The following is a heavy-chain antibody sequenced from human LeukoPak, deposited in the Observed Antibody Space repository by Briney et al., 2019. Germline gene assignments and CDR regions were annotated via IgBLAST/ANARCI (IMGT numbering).Heavy chain of an antibody. D-gene: IGHD1-26*01. Sequence: GESLKISCKGSGYSFTSYWIGWVRQMPGKGLEWMGIIYPGDSDTRYSPSFQGQVTISADKSISTAYLQWSSLKASDTAMYYCARPDAVGASGPLYFDYWGQGTLVTVSS. CDR2: IYPGDSDT. CDR1: GYSFTSYW. J-gene: IGHJ4*02. V-gene: IGHV5-51*01. CDR3: ARPDAVGASGPLYFDY.